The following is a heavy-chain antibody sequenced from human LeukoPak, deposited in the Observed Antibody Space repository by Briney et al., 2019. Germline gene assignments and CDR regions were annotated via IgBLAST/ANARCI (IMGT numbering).Heavy chain of an antibody. CDR2: IYSGGST. Sequence: GGSLRLSCAASGLTVSSNYMSWVRQAPGKGLEWVSVIYSGGSTYYADSVKGRFTISRDTSKNTLSLQMDSLRAEDTAVYYCARGTRWPGLDYWGQGTLVTVPS. CDR3: ARGTRWPGLDY. V-gene: IGHV3-66*01. J-gene: IGHJ4*02. D-gene: IGHD3-10*01. CDR1: GLTVSSNY.